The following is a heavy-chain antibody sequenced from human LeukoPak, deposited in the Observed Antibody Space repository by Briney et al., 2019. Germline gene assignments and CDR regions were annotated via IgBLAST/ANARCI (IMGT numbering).Heavy chain of an antibody. V-gene: IGHV4-59*08. CDR1: GGFTSPYK. J-gene: IGHJ4*02. Sequence: SETLSLTCTVSGGFTSPYKWNWIRQPPGKGLEWIGFVYNSGTTSYNPSLKNRVTISVDTSMSQFSLKLTSVTAADTAVYYCARHYPTFGSGYDYAFDYWGQGTLVTVSS. D-gene: IGHD5-12*01. CDR3: ARHYPTFGSGYDYAFDY. CDR2: VYNSGTT.